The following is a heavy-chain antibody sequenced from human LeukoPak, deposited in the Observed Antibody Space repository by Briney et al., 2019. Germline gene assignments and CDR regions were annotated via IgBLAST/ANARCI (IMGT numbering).Heavy chain of an antibody. D-gene: IGHD3-10*01. J-gene: IGHJ4*02. CDR3: ARVHRYGSGSSIDY. CDR1: GFTFSSYS. CDR2: ISSSSSYI. Sequence: GGSLRLSCAASGFTFSSYSMKWVRQAPGKGLEWVSSISSSSSYIYYADSVKGRFTISRDNAKDSLYLQMNSLRAEDTAVYYCARVHRYGSGSSIDYWGQGTLVTVSS. V-gene: IGHV3-21*01.